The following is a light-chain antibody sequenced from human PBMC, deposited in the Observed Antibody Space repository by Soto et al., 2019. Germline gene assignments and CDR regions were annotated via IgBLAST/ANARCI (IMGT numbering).Light chain of an antibody. J-gene: IGKJ4*01. CDR3: QQYGDLPLT. V-gene: IGKV1-33*01. CDR1: QGIGNY. Sequence: DIQMTQSPSSLSASVGDRVTITCQASQGIGNYLTWYQQTLGKAPKLLIYDASTLETGVPSRFSGSGSGTDFTFTISSLQPEDFATYFCQQYGDLPLTFGGGTKVEI. CDR2: DAS.